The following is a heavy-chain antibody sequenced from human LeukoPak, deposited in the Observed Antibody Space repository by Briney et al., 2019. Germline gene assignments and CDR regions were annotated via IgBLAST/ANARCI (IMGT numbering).Heavy chain of an antibody. D-gene: IGHD3-3*02. J-gene: IGHJ5*02. CDR1: GGSISSGSYY. V-gene: IGHV4-61*02. CDR3: ARDSINWFDP. Sequence: SQTLSPTCTVSGGSISSGSYYWSWIRQPAGKGLEWIGRIYTSGSTNYNPSLKSRVTISVDTSKNQFSLKLSSVTAADTAVYYCARDSINWFDPWGQGTLVTVSS. CDR2: IYTSGST.